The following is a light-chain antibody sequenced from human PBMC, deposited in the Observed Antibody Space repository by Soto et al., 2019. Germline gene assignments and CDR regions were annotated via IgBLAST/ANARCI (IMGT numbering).Light chain of an antibody. CDR2: AAY. V-gene: IGKV1-8*01. CDR1: QDLDSY. CDR3: QQYYRYPLT. J-gene: IGKJ4*01. Sequence: AIRMTQSPSSLSASTGDRVTITCRASQDLDSYLAWFQQKPGRAPSLLIYAAYTLQSGVPSRFSGSGSGTDFTLTITNLQTEDFATYYCQQYYRYPLTFGGGTRVEIK.